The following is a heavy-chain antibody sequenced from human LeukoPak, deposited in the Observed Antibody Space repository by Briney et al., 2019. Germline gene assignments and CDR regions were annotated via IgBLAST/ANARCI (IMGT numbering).Heavy chain of an antibody. CDR1: GFTFSYYT. Sequence: KAGGSLRLSCAASGFTFSYYTMTWVRQAPGKGLEWVSSLSSSSRNIYYADSVQGRFTISRDNARNSLYLQMHSLRAEDTAVYYCARGRNCGGDCYWQNWFDRWGQGTLVSVSS. CDR2: LSSSSRNI. J-gene: IGHJ5*02. V-gene: IGHV3-21*01. D-gene: IGHD2-21*02. CDR3: ARGRNCGGDCYWQNWFDR.